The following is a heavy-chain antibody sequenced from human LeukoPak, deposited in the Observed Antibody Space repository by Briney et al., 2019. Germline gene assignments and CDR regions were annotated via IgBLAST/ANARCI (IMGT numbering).Heavy chain of an antibody. D-gene: IGHD3-22*01. CDR2: FDPEDGET. V-gene: IGHV1-24*01. J-gene: IGHJ4*02. CDR1: GYTFTGYY. Sequence: ASVKVSCKASGYTFTGYYMHWVRQAPGKGLEWMGGFDPEDGETIYAQKFQGRVTMTEDTSTDTAYMELSSLRSEDTAVYYCAPSSGYYSPLDYWGQGTLVTVSS. CDR3: APSSGYYSPLDY.